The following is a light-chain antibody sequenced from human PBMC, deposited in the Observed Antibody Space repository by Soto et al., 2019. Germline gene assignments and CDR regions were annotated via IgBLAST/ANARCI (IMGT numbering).Light chain of an antibody. V-gene: IGKV3-11*01. CDR1: QSVSRF. Sequence: EIVLTQSPVTLSLSPGERATLSCRASQSVSRFLAWYQQRPGQAPRLLIYDASNRATGIPARFSGSGSGTDFTLSISSLEPEHFAIYYCQQRTNWSMTFGVLTKVEI. CDR2: DAS. J-gene: IGKJ4*01. CDR3: QQRTNWSMT.